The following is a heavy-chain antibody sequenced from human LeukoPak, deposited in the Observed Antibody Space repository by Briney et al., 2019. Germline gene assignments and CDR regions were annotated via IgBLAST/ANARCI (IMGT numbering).Heavy chain of an antibody. V-gene: IGHV3-23*01. CDR3: AKGESHPKYYFDY. D-gene: IGHD3-10*01. Sequence: GGSLRLSCAASGFTFSTYAMRWVRQAPGKGLERVSSISGSDGSTYYADSVKGRFTISRDNSKNTLYLQMNSLRAEDTAVYYCAKGESHPKYYFDYWGQGTLVTVSS. CDR2: ISGSDGST. CDR1: GFTFSTYA. J-gene: IGHJ4*02.